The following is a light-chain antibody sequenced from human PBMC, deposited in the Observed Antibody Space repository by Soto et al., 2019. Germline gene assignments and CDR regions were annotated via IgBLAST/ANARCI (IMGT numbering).Light chain of an antibody. J-gene: IGLJ1*01. CDR2: DDN. Sequence: QSVLTQPPSVSAAPGQKVTISCSVSSSNIGGSSVSWYQQLPGTAPKLLIYDDNKRPSGIPDRFSGSKSGTSATLGITGFQTGDEADYYCGSWDSSLSAYVFGTGTKVTLL. CDR1: SSNIGGSS. CDR3: GSWDSSLSAYV. V-gene: IGLV1-51*01.